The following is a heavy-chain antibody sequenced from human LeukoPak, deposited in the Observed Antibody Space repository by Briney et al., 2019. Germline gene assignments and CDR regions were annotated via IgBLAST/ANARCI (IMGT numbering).Heavy chain of an antibody. CDR1: GYTFSSYE. CDR2: ISSSGSTI. D-gene: IGHD6-13*01. V-gene: IGHV3-48*03. J-gene: IGHJ4*02. CDR3: ARGAAAVGY. Sequence: GGSLRLSCAASGYTFSSYEMNWVRQAPGKGLEWVSYISSSGSTIYYADPVKGRFTISRDNAKNSLYLQMNSLRAEDTAVYYCARGAAAVGYWGQGTLVTVSS.